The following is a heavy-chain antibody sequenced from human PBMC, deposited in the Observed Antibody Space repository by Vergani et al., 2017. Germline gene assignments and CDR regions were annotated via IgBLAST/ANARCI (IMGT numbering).Heavy chain of an antibody. D-gene: IGHD2-15*01. CDR2: ISGSGGST. V-gene: IGHV3-23*04. J-gene: IGHJ6*02. Sequence: EVQLVESGGGLVKPGGSLRLSCAASGFTFSSYAMSWVRQAPGKGLEWVSAISGSGGSTYYADSVKGRFTISRDNSKNTLYLQMNSLRAEDTAVYYCAKEGCSGGSCDSYYYYYGMDVWGQGTTVTVSS. CDR1: GFTFSSYA. CDR3: AKEGCSGGSCDSYYYYYGMDV.